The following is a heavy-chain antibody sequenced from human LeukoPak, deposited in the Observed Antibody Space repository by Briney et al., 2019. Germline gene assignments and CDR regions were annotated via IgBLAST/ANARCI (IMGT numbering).Heavy chain of an antibody. J-gene: IGHJ4*02. CDR1: GFSLSTSGVG. V-gene: IGHV2-5*02. CDR2: IYWDDDK. CDR3: AHSNLSGYYSATFDY. Sequence: SGPTLVKPTQTLTLTCTFSGFSLSTSGVGVGWIRQPPGKALEWLALIYWDDDKRYSPSLKSRLTITKDTSKNQVVHTMTNMDPVDTATYYCAHSNLSGYYSATFDYWGQGTLVTVSS. D-gene: IGHD3-22*01.